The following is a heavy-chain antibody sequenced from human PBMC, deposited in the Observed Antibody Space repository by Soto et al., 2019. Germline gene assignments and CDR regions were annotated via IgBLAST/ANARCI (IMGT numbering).Heavy chain of an antibody. Sequence: SETMSLTCTVSDGSIRGGGYYWSWIRQHPGKGLECIGYIYYSGSTYYNPSLKSRVTILVDTSKSQFSLKLSSVTAADTAVYYCARLRTIFGVVDYMDVWGKGTTVTVSS. CDR1: DGSIRGGGYY. CDR2: IYYSGST. CDR3: ARLRTIFGVVDYMDV. J-gene: IGHJ6*03. D-gene: IGHD3-3*01. V-gene: IGHV4-31*03.